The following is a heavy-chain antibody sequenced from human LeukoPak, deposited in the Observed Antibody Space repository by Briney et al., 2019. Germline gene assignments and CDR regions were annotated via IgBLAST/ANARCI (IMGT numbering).Heavy chain of an antibody. D-gene: IGHD3-10*01. CDR3: AKDMGYDSSGSYSGFDY. CDR1: GFTFDDYA. CDR2: ISWNSGSI. V-gene: IGHV3-9*01. J-gene: IGHJ4*02. Sequence: GGSLRLSCAAPGFTFDDYAMHWVRQAPGEGLEWVSGISWNSGSIGYADSVKGRFTISRDNAKNSLYLQMNSLRAEDTALYYCAKDMGYDSSGSYSGFDYWGQGTLVTVSS.